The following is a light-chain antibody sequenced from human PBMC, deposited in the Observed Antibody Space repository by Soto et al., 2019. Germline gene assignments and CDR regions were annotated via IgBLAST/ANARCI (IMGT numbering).Light chain of an antibody. CDR3: QKYGSSRWT. Sequence: EIVLTQSPGTLSLSPRERATLSCRASQSVSSSYLAWYQQNRGQAPRLLIYGASSRATGIPGRFSGSGAGTDFTLTISRLEPEDFAVYYCQKYGSSRWTFGQGTKVAIK. V-gene: IGKV3-20*01. J-gene: IGKJ1*01. CDR2: GAS. CDR1: QSVSSSY.